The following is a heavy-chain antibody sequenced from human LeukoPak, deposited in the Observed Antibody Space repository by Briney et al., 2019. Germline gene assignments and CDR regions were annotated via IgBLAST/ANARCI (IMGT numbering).Heavy chain of an antibody. J-gene: IGHJ6*02. CDR3: ARGPIQLWIHNAMDV. D-gene: IGHD5-18*01. Sequence: GGPLRLSCTGSGFTFGDHAMSWVRQAPGKGLEWVGFIRSKAYRGTTEYAASVKGRFTISRDDSASIAYLQMNSLRTEDTAVYYSARGPIQLWIHNAMDVWGQGTTVTVSS. CDR2: IRSKAYRGTT. CDR1: GFTFGDHA. V-gene: IGHV3-49*04.